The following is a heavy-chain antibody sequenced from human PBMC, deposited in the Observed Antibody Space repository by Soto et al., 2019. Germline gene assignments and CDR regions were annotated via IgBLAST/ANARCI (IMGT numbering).Heavy chain of an antibody. CDR3: ARDSLPQEDIVVVPADNRFDP. V-gene: IGHV3-33*01. CDR1: GFTFSSYG. J-gene: IGHJ5*02. Sequence: PGGSLRLSCAASGFTFSSYGMHWVRQAPGKGLEWVAVIWYDGSNIYYADSVKGRFTISRDNAKNTLYLQMNSLRAEDTAVYYCARDSLPQEDIVVVPADNRFDPWGQGTLVTVSS. CDR2: IWYDGSNI. D-gene: IGHD2-2*01.